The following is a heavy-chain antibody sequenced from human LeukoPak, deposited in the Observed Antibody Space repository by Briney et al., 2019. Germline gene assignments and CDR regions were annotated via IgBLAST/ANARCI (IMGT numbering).Heavy chain of an antibody. J-gene: IGHJ6*04. CDR1: GFTFSSYA. Sequence: GGSLRLSRAASGFTFSSYAMHWVRQAPGKGLEWVAVISYDGSNKYYADSVKGRFTISRDNSKNTLYLQMNSLRAEDTAVYYCARDDSIGDILTGSIYYYYYYGMDVWGKGTTVTVSS. CDR2: ISYDGSNK. CDR3: ARDDSIGDILTGSIYYYYYYGMDV. V-gene: IGHV3-30*04. D-gene: IGHD3-9*01.